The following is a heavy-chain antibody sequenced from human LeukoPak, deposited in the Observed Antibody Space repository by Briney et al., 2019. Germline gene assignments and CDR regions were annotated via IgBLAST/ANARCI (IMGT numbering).Heavy chain of an antibody. V-gene: IGHV3-53*01. Sequence: PGGSLRLSCAASGFTFNNNYMSWVRQAPGKGLEWVSVIYSGDITYYADSVKGRFTISRDNSKNTLYLQMNSLRAEDTAVYYCAKVSANNYFFDYWGQGTLDTVSS. J-gene: IGHJ4*02. CDR1: GFTFNNNY. CDR3: AKVSANNYFFDY. CDR2: IYSGDIT.